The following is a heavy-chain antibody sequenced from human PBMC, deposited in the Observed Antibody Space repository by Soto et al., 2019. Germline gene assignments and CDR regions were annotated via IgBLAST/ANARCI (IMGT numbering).Heavy chain of an antibody. V-gene: IGHV3-15*07. J-gene: IGHJ6*02. CDR3: LDYWPKMDV. Sequence: PGGSLRLSCVASGFTFSNAWVNWVRQVPGKGLEWVGRIASKAAGGTTVYASPVKGRFTISRDDSKNTVYLEMNSLETEDTAVYYCLDYWPKMDVWGQGTTVTVFS. CDR2: IASKAAGGTT. D-gene: IGHD2-8*02. CDR1: GFTFSNAW.